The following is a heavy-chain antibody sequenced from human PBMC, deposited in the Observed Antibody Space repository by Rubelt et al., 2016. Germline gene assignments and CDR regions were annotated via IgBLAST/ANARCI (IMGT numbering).Heavy chain of an antibody. V-gene: IGHV4-34*01. CDR1: GGSFSGYY. J-gene: IGHJ4*02. CDR3: ARGTVSIAENQVPVANYFDY. D-gene: IGHD6-6*01. Sequence: GGSFSGYYWSWIRQPPGKGLEWIGEINHSGSTNYNPSLKSRVTISVDTSKNQFSLKLSSVTAADTAVYYCARGTVSIAENQVPVANYFDYWGQGTLVTVSS. CDR2: INHSGST.